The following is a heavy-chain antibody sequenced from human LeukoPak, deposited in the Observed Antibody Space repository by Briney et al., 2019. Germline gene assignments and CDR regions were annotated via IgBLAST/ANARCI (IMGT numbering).Heavy chain of an antibody. CDR1: GFTFSSYS. CDR2: ISSSSSYI. V-gene: IGHV3-21*01. Sequence: GGSLTLSCAASGFTFSSYSMNWVRQAPGKGLEWVSSISSSSSYIYYADSVKGRFTISRDNAKNSLYLQMDSLRAEDTAVYYCATSTPTVTTGYFDYWGQGTLVSVSS. CDR3: ATSTPTVTTGYFDY. D-gene: IGHD4-17*01. J-gene: IGHJ4*02.